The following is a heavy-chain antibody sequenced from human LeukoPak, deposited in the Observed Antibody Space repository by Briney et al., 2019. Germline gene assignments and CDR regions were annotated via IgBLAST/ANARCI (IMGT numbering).Heavy chain of an antibody. D-gene: IGHD6-13*01. CDR1: GVSISSYY. Sequence: SETLSLTCTVSGVSISSYYWSWIRQPPGKGLEWIGYIYYSGSTNYNPSLKSRVTISVDTSKNQFSLKLSSVTAADTAVYYCARDLGYSSSRAAFDIWGQGTMVTVSS. CDR3: ARDLGYSSSRAAFDI. CDR2: IYYSGST. J-gene: IGHJ3*02. V-gene: IGHV4-59*01.